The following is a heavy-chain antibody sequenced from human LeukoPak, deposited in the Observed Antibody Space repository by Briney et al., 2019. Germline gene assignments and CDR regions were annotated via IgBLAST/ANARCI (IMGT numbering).Heavy chain of an antibody. Sequence: GSLRLSCAASGFTFSNYAMSWIRQPPGKGLEWIGYIYYSGSTNYNPSLKSRVTISVDTSKNQFSLKLSSVTAADTAVYYCASHYYDSSGYYPDAFDIWGQGTMVTVSS. CDR3: ASHYYDSSGYYPDAFDI. J-gene: IGHJ3*02. CDR1: GFTFSNYA. CDR2: IYYSGST. D-gene: IGHD3-22*01. V-gene: IGHV4-59*08.